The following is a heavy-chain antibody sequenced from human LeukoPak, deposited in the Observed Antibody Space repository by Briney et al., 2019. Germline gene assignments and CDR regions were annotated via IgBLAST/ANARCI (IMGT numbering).Heavy chain of an antibody. CDR1: GYTFTSYA. Sequence: GASVKVSCKASGYTFTSYAMHWVRQAPGQRLEWMGWINAGNGNTKYSQKFQGRVTITRDTSASTAYMELSSLRSEDTAVYYCATGTATIDSYYYYGMDVWGQGTTVTVSS. J-gene: IGHJ6*02. CDR3: ATGTATIDSYYYYGMDV. CDR2: INAGNGNT. D-gene: IGHD5-12*01. V-gene: IGHV1-3*01.